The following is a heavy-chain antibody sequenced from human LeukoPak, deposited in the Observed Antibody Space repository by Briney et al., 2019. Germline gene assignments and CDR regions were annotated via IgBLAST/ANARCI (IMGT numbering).Heavy chain of an antibody. D-gene: IGHD2-2*01. CDR2: IHYSGST. V-gene: IGHV4-39*01. CDR3: ARPAPEYCSVTSCWGT. Sequence: SETLSLTCTVSGGAVSTTSHYWGWMRQAPGKGPEWIGSIHYSGSTSYKSSLKSRVTLSVDTSKNQFSLKLRSVTAADTAVYYCARPAPEYCSVTSCWGTWGQGTLVTVSS. CDR1: GGAVSTTSHY. J-gene: IGHJ5*02.